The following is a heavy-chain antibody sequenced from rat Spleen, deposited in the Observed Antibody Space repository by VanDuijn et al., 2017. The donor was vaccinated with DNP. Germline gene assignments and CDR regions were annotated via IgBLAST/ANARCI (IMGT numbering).Heavy chain of an antibody. CDR1: GFSITRNY. CDR2: INSAGST. CDR3: ARGDILRSFDY. V-gene: IGHV3-3*01. D-gene: IGHD1-6*01. Sequence: EVQLQESGPGLMKPTQSLSLPCSSTGFSITRNYWAWIRKLPGHKLEWMGYINSAGSTNYNPSLKGRISITSDTSKNQFFLQVNSVTTEDTATYYCARGDILRSFDYWGQGVMVTVSS. J-gene: IGHJ2*01.